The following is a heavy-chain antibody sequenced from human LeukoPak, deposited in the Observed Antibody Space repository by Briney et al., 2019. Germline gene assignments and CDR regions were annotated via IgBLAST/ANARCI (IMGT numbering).Heavy chain of an antibody. D-gene: IGHD3-22*01. Sequence: GGSLRLSCAASGLSFSSHAFSWVRQAPGKGLEWVSAINGYTTYYADSVKGRFTISRDNSENTVYLLMDSLRAEDTAVYYCAEEVPQSSGYSGGSCGFDPWGQGTLVTVSS. CDR3: AEEVPQSSGYSGGSCGFDP. V-gene: IGHV3-23*01. CDR2: INGYTT. CDR1: GLSFSSHA. J-gene: IGHJ5*02.